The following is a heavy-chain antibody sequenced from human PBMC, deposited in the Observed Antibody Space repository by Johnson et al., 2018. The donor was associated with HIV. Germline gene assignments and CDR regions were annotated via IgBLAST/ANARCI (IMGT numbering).Heavy chain of an antibody. V-gene: IGHV3-15*01. CDR3: TTSYCWAFDI. D-gene: IGHD2-21*01. CDR2: IKSKIDGGTT. CDR1: GFTFSSYW. Sequence: VQLVESGGGVVQPGGSLRLYCAASGFTFSSYWMSWVRQAPGKGLEWVGRIKSKIDGGTTDYAAPVKGRFTISRDDSKNTLYMQMNSRKTEDPSVYYCTTSYCWAFDIWCQVTMVTVSS. J-gene: IGHJ3*02.